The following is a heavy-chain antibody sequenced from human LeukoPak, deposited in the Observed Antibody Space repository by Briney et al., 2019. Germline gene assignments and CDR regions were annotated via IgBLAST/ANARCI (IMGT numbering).Heavy chain of an antibody. J-gene: IGHJ4*02. CDR2: IKQDGSEK. Sequence: GGSLRLSCAASRFIFSNYWMNWVRQAPGKGLEWVAKIKQDGSEKYYADSVKGRFTISRDNSKNTLYLQMNSLRAEDTAVYYCAKDGGQGILELWGQGTLVTVSS. CDR1: RFIFSNYW. V-gene: IGHV3-7*01. CDR3: AKDGGQGILEL. D-gene: IGHD3-3*01.